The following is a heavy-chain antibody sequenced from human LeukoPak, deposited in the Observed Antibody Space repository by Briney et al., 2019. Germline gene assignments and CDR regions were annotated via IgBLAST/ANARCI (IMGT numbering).Heavy chain of an antibody. Sequence: SETLSLTCAVYGGSFSGYYWNWIRQSPGKGLEWIGEINHSGRTNYNPSLKSRVTISVDTSKNQFSLKLRSVTAADTAVYYCARHMSRWYSFDYCGQGTLVTVSS. J-gene: IGHJ4*02. CDR1: GGSFSGYY. CDR3: ARHMSRWYSFDY. D-gene: IGHD4-23*01. CDR2: INHSGRT. V-gene: IGHV4-34*01.